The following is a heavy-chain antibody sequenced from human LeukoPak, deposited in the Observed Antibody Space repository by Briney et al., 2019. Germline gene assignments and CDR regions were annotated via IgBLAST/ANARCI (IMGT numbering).Heavy chain of an antibody. J-gene: IGHJ5*02. CDR2: IYTSGST. V-gene: IGHV4-4*07. D-gene: IGHD2-2*01. CDR3: ERDIRGYCSSTSCYWFDP. CDR1: GGSISSYY. Sequence: SETLSLTCTVSGGSISSYYWSWIRQPAGKGLEWIGRIYTSGSTNYNPSLKSRVTMSVDTSKNQFSVKLSSVTAADTAVYYCERDIRGYCSSTSCYWFDPWGQGTLVTVSS.